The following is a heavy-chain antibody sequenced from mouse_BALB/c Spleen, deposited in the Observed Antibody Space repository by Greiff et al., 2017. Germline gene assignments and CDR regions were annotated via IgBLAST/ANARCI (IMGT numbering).Heavy chain of an antibody. V-gene: IGHV1-9*01. CDR1: GYTFSSYW. D-gene: IGHD1-1*01. Sequence: VQLQQSGAELMKPGASVKISCKATGYTFSSYWIEWVKQRPGHGLEWIGEILPGSGSTNYNEKFKGKATFTADTSSNTAYMQLSSLTSEDSAVYYCARWGYYGSSYNAYWGQGTLVTVSA. CDR3: ARWGYYGSSYNAY. CDR2: ILPGSGST. J-gene: IGHJ3*01.